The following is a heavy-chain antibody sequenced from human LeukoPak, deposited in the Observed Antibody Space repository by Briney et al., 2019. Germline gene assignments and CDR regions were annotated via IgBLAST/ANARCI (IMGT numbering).Heavy chain of an antibody. D-gene: IGHD5-18*01. CDR2: ISSSGSTI. CDR1: GFSFSSYE. Sequence: GGSLRLSCAASGFSFSSYEMNWVRQAPGKGLEWVSYISSSGSTIYYADSVKGGFTISRDNAKNSLYLQMNSLRAEDTAVYYCARVPEGVRGYSYGYGFDYWGQGTLVTVSS. CDR3: ARVPEGVRGYSYGYGFDY. V-gene: IGHV3-48*03. J-gene: IGHJ4*02.